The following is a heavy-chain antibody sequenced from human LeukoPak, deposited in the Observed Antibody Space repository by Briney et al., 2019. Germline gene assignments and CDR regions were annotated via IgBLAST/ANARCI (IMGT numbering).Heavy chain of an antibody. V-gene: IGHV1-18*01. Sequence: ASVKVSCKASGYTFTSYGISWVRQAPGQGLEWMGWISGYNGNTNYAQKLQGRVTMTTGTSTSTVYMELRSLRSDDTAMYYCARKGSSSPEDYWGQGTLVTVSS. CDR2: ISGYNGNT. CDR1: GYTFTSYG. J-gene: IGHJ4*02. CDR3: ARKGSSSPEDY. D-gene: IGHD6-6*01.